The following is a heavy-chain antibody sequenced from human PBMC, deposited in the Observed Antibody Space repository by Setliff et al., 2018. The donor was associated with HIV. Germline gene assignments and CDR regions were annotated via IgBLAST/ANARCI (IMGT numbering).Heavy chain of an antibody. J-gene: IGHJ4*02. CDR3: ARESPSSSWFYFDF. CDR1: GGSFSDYY. V-gene: IGHV4-34*01. CDR2: INHSGRT. Sequence: PSETLSLTCAVYGGSFSDYYWSWIRQPPGKGLEWIGEINHSGRTNQSPSLGSRVTISVDTSKNQFSLKLSSVTAADTAVYYCARESPSSSWFYFDFWGQGTLVTVSS. D-gene: IGHD6-13*01.